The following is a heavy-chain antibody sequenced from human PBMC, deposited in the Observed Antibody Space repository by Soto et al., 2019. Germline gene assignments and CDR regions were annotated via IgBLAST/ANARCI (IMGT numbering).Heavy chain of an antibody. J-gene: IGHJ4*02. CDR1: GGAISSSSYY. CDR2: IYYSGST. Sequence: SDTLCLTCTVSGGAISSSSYYWGWIRQPPGKGLEWIGSIYYSGSTYYNPSLKSRVTISVDTSKNQFSLKLSSVTAADTAVYYCARLKLAAGNPSFDYWGQGTLVTVSS. D-gene: IGHD6-13*01. V-gene: IGHV4-39*01. CDR3: ARLKLAAGNPSFDY.